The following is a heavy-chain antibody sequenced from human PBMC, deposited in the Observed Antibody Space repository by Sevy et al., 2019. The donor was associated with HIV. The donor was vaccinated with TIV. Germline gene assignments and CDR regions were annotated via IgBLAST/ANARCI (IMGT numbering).Heavy chain of an antibody. V-gene: IGHV3-21*03. J-gene: IGHJ4*02. CDR2: ISSGSSYT. Sequence: GGSLRLSCAASGFTFSYYTMHWVRQAPGKGLEWVSSISSGSSYTFYEDSMKGGFTVSRDNAKNSLFLQMNSLSDEDTALYYCARSTDYYDNSGYDSWGRGTLVTVSS. CDR1: GFTFSYYT. CDR3: ARSTDYYDNSGYDS. D-gene: IGHD3-22*01.